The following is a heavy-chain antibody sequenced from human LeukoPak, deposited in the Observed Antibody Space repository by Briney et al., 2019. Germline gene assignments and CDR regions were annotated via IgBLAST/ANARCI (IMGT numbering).Heavy chain of an antibody. J-gene: IGHJ4*02. CDR3: ARGRRSTGDTSWYFDS. V-gene: IGHV3-23*01. D-gene: IGHD1-26*01. CDR1: GLTHHGYA. Sequence: GGSLRLSCAISGLTHHGYAMTWVRQAPGKGLEWVSTIVGDSSKTYYADSVKGRFTISRDNSRYMLFLHMNSLRAEDTAEYYCARGRRSTGDTSWYFDSWGQGTLVTVSS. CDR2: IVGDSSKT.